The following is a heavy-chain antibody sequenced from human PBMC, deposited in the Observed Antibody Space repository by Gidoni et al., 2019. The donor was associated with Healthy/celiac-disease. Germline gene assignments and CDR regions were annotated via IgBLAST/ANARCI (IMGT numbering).Heavy chain of an antibody. CDR2: IYHSGST. J-gene: IGHJ5*02. D-gene: IGHD3-22*01. CDR3: AQNYYDSSGYYNWFDP. Sequence: GWIRQPPGKGLEWIGSIYHSGSTYYNPSLKSRVTISVDTSKNQFSLKLSSVTAADTAVYYCAQNYYDSSGYYNWFDPWGQGTLVTVSS. V-gene: IGHV4-38-2*01.